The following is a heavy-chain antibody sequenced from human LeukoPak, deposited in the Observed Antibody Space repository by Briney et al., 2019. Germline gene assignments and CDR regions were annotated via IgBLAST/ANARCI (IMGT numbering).Heavy chain of an antibody. CDR3: AREAGGQQLVYAFDI. CDR1: GGSIKSHF. V-gene: IGHV4-59*11. D-gene: IGHD6-13*01. Sequence: SETLSLTCTVSGGSIKSHFWSWVRQPPGKRLEWIGYIFHSGSTNYNPSLKSRVTISVDTSKNQFSLKLSSVTAADTAVYYCAREAGGQQLVYAFDIWGQGTMVTVSS. J-gene: IGHJ3*02. CDR2: IFHSGST.